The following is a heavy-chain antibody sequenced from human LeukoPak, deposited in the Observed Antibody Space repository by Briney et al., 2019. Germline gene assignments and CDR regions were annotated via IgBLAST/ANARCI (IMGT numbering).Heavy chain of an antibody. Sequence: ASVKVSCKASGYTFTDYYMHWVRQAPGQGLEWMGWISPNSGGTNYAQKFQGRVTMTRDTSISTAYMELSRLRSDDTAVYYCARVDLQWELDAFDIWGQGTMVTVSS. CDR2: ISPNSGGT. CDR1: GYTFTDYY. J-gene: IGHJ3*02. CDR3: ARVDLQWELDAFDI. V-gene: IGHV1-2*02. D-gene: IGHD1-26*01.